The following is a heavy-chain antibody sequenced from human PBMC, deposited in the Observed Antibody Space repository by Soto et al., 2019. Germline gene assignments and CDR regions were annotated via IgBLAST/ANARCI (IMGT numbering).Heavy chain of an antibody. CDR1: GYTFTSYA. Sequence: ASVKVYCKASGYTFTSYAMHWVRQAPGQRLEWMGWINAGNGNTKYSQKFQGRVTITRDTSASTAYMELSSLRSEDTAVYYCARSIVVVTALDYWGQGTLVTVSS. D-gene: IGHD2-21*02. V-gene: IGHV1-3*01. J-gene: IGHJ4*02. CDR2: INAGNGNT. CDR3: ARSIVVVTALDY.